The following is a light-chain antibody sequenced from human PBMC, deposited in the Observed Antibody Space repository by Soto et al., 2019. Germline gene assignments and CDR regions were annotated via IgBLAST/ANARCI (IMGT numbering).Light chain of an antibody. J-gene: IGKJ3*01. V-gene: IGKV3-11*01. CDR1: QSVSSF. CDR3: QHRSNWLGT. Sequence: EIVLTQSPATLSLSPGERATLSCRASQSVSSFLAWYQQKSGQTPRLLIYDASNRASGIPARFSGSGSGTDFTLTISRLEPEDFAVYYCQHRSNWLGTFRPGTKVDIK. CDR2: DAS.